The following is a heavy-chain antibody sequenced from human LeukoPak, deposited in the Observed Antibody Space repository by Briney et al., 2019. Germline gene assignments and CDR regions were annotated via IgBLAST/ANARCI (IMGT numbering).Heavy chain of an antibody. J-gene: IGHJ4*02. Sequence: SETLSLTCTVSGGSISSYYWSWIRQPPGKGLEWIGSIYHSGSTYYNPSLKSRVTISVDTSKNQFSLKLSPVTAADTAVYYCARDPPSITYYYDSSGSGYWGQGTLVTVSS. V-gene: IGHV4-38-2*02. CDR2: IYHSGST. CDR3: ARDPPSITYYYDSSGSGY. D-gene: IGHD3-22*01. CDR1: GGSISSYY.